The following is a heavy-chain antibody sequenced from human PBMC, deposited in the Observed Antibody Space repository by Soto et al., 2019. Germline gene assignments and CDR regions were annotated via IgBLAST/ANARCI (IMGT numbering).Heavy chain of an antibody. Sequence: EVQLVESGGGLIQPGWSLRLSCAASGFTVSSNYMTWVRQAPGQGLEWVSVIYSGGSTYYADSVKGRFTISRDNSKNTLYLQMNSLRAEDTAGYYCARDRRGGAIDAFDIWGQGTMVTVSS. J-gene: IGHJ3*02. CDR3: ARDRRGGAIDAFDI. CDR2: IYSGGST. CDR1: GFTVSSNY. D-gene: IGHD2-2*02. V-gene: IGHV3-53*01.